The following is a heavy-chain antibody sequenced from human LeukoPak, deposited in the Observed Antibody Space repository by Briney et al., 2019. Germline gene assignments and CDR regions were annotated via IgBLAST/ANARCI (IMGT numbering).Heavy chain of an antibody. V-gene: IGHV3-15*07. J-gene: IGHJ4*02. Sequence: PGGSLRLSCAASTFTFTNAWMNWVRQAPGKGLEWVARIKSKADGGATEYADAVGGRFTISRDDSKNMLYLQMKSLQAEDTAVYYCIASSIPMLRNYFDYWGLGTRVTVSS. CDR1: TFTFTNAW. D-gene: IGHD3-10*01. CDR2: IKSKADGGAT. CDR3: IASSIPMLRNYFDY.